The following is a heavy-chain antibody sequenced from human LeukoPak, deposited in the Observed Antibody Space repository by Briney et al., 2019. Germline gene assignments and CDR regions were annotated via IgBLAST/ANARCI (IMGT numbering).Heavy chain of an antibody. J-gene: IGHJ4*02. D-gene: IGHD1-1*01. CDR1: GFTFSSYS. CDR3: ARENWNDAYDY. CDR2: ISSSSSYI. V-gene: IGHV3-21*01. Sequence: PGGSLRLSCAASGFTFSSYSMNWIRQAPGKGLEWVSSISSSSSYIYYADSVKGRFAISRDNAKNSLYLQMNSLRAEDTAVYYCARENWNDAYDYWGQGTLVTVSS.